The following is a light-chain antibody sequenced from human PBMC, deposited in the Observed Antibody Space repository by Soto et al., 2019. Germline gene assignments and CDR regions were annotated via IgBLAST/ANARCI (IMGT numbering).Light chain of an antibody. V-gene: IGLV4-69*01. CDR3: QTWGTGIRV. CDR1: SGHSSYA. J-gene: IGLJ2*01. Sequence: QPVLTQSPSASASLGASVKLTCTLRSGHSSYAIAWHQQQPEKGPRYLMKLNSDGSHSKGDGIPDRFSGSSSGAERYLTISSLQSEDEADYYCQTWGTGIRVFGGGTKVTVL. CDR2: LNSDGSH.